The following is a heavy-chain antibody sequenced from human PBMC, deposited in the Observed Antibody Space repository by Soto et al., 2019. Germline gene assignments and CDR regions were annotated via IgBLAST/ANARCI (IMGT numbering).Heavy chain of an antibody. Sequence: GGSLRLSCAASGFSFSSYSFTWVRQAPGKGLEWVAGISIGGDKTWHADSVKGRFTISRDNSKNTAYLQMKSLRVDDTAVYYCAKWDGYGDHWGQGTLVTVSS. V-gene: IGHV3-23*01. CDR2: ISIGGDKT. CDR1: GFSFSSYS. D-gene: IGHD5-18*01. J-gene: IGHJ5*02. CDR3: AKWDGYGDH.